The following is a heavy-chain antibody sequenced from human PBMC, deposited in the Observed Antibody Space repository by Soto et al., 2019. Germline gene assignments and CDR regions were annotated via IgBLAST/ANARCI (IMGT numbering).Heavy chain of an antibody. J-gene: IGHJ4*02. CDR1: GFIFTRYS. V-gene: IGHV3-21*06. CDR3: ARESEDLTSNFDY. CDR2: ISSTTNYI. Sequence: GALRLSCAASGFIFTRYSMNWVRQAPGKGLEWVSSISSTTNYIYYGDSMKGRFTISRDNAKNSLYLEMNSLRAEDTAVYYCARESEDLTSNFDYWGQGTRLTV.